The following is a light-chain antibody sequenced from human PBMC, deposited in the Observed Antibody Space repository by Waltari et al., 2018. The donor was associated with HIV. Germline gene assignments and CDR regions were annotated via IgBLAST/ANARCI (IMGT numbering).Light chain of an antibody. CDR3: CSYAGSGTFVV. Sequence: QSALTQPASVSGSPGQSITLSCSGTWSDIGSYDLVSWYQHFPGKAPTRFLYDVNERPSGVSPRYSGSKSGTTASLVISGLQSEDEADYYCCSYAGSGTFVVFGGGTRLTV. CDR2: DVN. CDR1: WSDIGSYDL. V-gene: IGLV2-23*02. J-gene: IGLJ3*02.